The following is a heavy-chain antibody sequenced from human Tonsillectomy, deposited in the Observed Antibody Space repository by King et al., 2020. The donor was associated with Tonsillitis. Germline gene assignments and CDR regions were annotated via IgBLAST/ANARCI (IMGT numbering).Heavy chain of an antibody. J-gene: IGHJ3*02. CDR3: TSDAFDT. Sequence: VQLVESGGGLVQPGGSLRLSCAASGFTFSAYGLHWVRQAPGKGLEYVSAISSDGGITYYASSVRGRFTISRDNSKNTVYLQMGTLRTEDMAVYYCTSDAFDTWGPGTMVTVSS. V-gene: IGHV3-64*01. CDR1: GFTFSAYG. CDR2: ISSDGGIT.